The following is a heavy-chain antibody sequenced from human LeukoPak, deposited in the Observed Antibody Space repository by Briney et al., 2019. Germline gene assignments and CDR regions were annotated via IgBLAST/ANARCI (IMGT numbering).Heavy chain of an antibody. CDR2: IKQDGSEK. J-gene: IGHJ6*02. Sequence: GGSLRLSCAASGFTFSSYWMSWVRQAPGKGLEWVANIKQDGSEKYYVDSVKGRFTISRDNAKNSLYLQMNSLRAEDTAVYYCAREREVYCSSTSCPPRSYGMDVWGQGTTVTASS. CDR1: GFTFSSYW. V-gene: IGHV3-7*01. D-gene: IGHD2-2*01. CDR3: AREREVYCSSTSCPPRSYGMDV.